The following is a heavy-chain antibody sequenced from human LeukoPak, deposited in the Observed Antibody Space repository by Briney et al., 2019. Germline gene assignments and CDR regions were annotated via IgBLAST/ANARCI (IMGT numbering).Heavy chain of an antibody. V-gene: IGHV3-33*01. J-gene: IGHJ4*02. Sequence: PGGSLRLSCAVSGFTFSSYGMHWVRQAPGKGLEWVAVIWYDGSNKYYADSVKGRFTISRDNSKNTLYLQMNSLRAEDTAVYYCARDLEGYSYGSPFDYWGQGTLVTVSS. CDR3: ARDLEGYSYGSPFDY. D-gene: IGHD5-18*01. CDR1: GFTFSSYG. CDR2: IWYDGSNK.